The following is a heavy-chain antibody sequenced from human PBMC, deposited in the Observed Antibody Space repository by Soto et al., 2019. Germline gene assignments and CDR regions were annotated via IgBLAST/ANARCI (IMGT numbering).Heavy chain of an antibody. D-gene: IGHD5-18*01. Sequence: GGSLRLSCAASVLTFSSYAMSWVRQAPGKGLEWVSAISGSGGSTYYADSVKGRFTISRDNSKNTLYLQMNSLRAEDTAVYYCAKDLSGYSYGYYFDCWGQGTLVTVSS. J-gene: IGHJ4*02. CDR3: AKDLSGYSYGYYFDC. V-gene: IGHV3-23*01. CDR1: VLTFSSYA. CDR2: ISGSGGST.